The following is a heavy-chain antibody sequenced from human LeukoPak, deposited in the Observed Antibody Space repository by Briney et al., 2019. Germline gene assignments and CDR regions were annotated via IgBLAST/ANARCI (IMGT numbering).Heavy chain of an antibody. J-gene: IGHJ3*02. CDR1: GFTFSSYA. Sequence: GGSLRLSCAASGFTFSSYAMSWVRQAPGKGLEWVSGISRSGGSTHYADSVRGRFTISRDSSKNTLYLQMNSLRAEDTAVYYCAKGYDFWSGYSADAFDIWGQGTMVTVSS. CDR3: AKGYDFWSGYSADAFDI. V-gene: IGHV3-23*01. CDR2: ISRSGGST. D-gene: IGHD3-3*01.